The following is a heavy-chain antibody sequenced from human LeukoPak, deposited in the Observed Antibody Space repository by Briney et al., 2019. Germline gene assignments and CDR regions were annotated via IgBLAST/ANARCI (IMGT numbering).Heavy chain of an antibody. CDR1: GFTFDDYA. D-gene: IGHD4-17*01. CDR3: AKSQSSTVPYYFDY. CDR2: ISWNSGSI. V-gene: IGHV3-9*01. Sequence: PGRSLRLSCAASGFTFDDYAMHWVRQAPGKGLEWVSGISWNSGSIGYADSVKGRFTISRDNAKNSLYLQMNSLRAEDTALYYCAKSQSSTVPYYFDYWGQGTLVTVSS. J-gene: IGHJ4*02.